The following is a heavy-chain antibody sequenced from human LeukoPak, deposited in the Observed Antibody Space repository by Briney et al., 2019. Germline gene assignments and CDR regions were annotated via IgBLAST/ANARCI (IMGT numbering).Heavy chain of an antibody. CDR2: ISGSGGST. J-gene: IGHJ3*02. CDR1: GFTFSSYA. V-gene: IGHV3-23*01. CDR3: AKDQGYYYGSGSYFRAFDI. D-gene: IGHD3-10*01. Sequence: GGSLRLSCAASGFTFSSYAIIWVRQAPGKGLEWVSAISGSGGSTYYADSVKGRFTISRDNSKNTLYLQMNSLRAEDTAVYYCAKDQGYYYGSGSYFRAFDIWGQGTMVTVSS.